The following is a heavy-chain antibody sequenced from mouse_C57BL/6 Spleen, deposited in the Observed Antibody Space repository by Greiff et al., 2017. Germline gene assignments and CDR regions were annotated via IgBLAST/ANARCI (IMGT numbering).Heavy chain of an antibody. CDR3: ARWGLRHWYFDV. D-gene: IGHD2-2*01. J-gene: IGHJ1*03. CDR2: IDPSDSYT. Sequence: VQLQQPGAELVKPGASVKLSCKASGYTFTSYWMQWVKQRPGQGLEWIGEIDPSDSYTNYNQKFKGKATLTVDTSSSTAYMQLSSLTSEDSAVYYCARWGLRHWYFDVWGTGTTVTVSS. CDR1: GYTFTSYW. V-gene: IGHV1-50*01.